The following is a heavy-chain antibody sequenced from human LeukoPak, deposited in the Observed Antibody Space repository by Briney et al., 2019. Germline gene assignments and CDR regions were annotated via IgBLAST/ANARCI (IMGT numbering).Heavy chain of an antibody. CDR2: INPNSGGT. J-gene: IGHJ6*02. CDR3: ARDHCSANSCYEDYYNGVDV. D-gene: IGHD2-2*01. CDR1: GYTFTGYY. Sequence: ALVKVSCKASGYTFTGYYLQWVRQAPGQGPEWMGWINPNSGGTEYAQRFQGRVTMTRDKSISTAYMELSSLRSDDTAIYYCARDHCSANSCYEDYYNGVDVWGQGTTVTVSS. V-gene: IGHV1-2*02.